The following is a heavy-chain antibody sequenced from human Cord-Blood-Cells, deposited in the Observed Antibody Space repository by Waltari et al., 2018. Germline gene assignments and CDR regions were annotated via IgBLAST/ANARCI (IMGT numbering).Heavy chain of an antibody. J-gene: IGHJ2*01. CDR1: GGSISSGGYY. Sequence: QVQLQESGPGLVKPSQTLSLPCTVSGGSISSGGYYWTWNRQHTGRGLEWIGYIYYSGSTYYNPSLKSRVTISVDTSKNQFSLKLSSVTAADTAVYYCARSGEISPRGTPYWYFDLWGRGTLVTVSS. V-gene: IGHV4-31*03. D-gene: IGHD3-10*01. CDR3: ARSGEISPRGTPYWYFDL. CDR2: IYYSGST.